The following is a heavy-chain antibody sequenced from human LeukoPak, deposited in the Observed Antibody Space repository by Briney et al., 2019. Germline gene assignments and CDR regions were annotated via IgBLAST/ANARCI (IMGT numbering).Heavy chain of an antibody. J-gene: IGHJ3*02. D-gene: IGHD1-1*01. CDR2: IYTSGST. CDR1: GGSISSGSYY. V-gene: IGHV4-61*02. CDR3: AGDRRESTKPNDAFDI. Sequence: MPSETLSLTCTVSGGSISSGSYYWSWIRQPAGKGLEWIGRIYTSGSTNYNPSLKSRVTISVDTSKNQFSLKLSSVTAADTAVYYCAGDRRESTKPNDAFDIWGQGTMVTVSS.